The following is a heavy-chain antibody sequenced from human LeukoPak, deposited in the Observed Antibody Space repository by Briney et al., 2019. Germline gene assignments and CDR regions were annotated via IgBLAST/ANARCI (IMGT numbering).Heavy chain of an antibody. D-gene: IGHD3-10*01. CDR2: IYSGGST. J-gene: IGHJ6*02. V-gene: IGHV3-66*02. CDR1: GFTVSSNY. CDR3: AREATQQSQFGYYYYYYGMDV. Sequence: PGGSLRLSCAASGFTVSSNYMSWVRQAPGKGLEWVSVIYSGGSTYYADSVKGRFTISRDNSKNTLYLQMNSLRAEDTAVYYCAREATQQSQFGYYYYYYGMDVWGQGTTVTVSS.